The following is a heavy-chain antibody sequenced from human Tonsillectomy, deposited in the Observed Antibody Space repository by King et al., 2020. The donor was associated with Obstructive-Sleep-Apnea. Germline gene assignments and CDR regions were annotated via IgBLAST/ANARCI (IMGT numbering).Heavy chain of an antibody. J-gene: IGHJ3*02. D-gene: IGHD3-9*01. CDR3: ARDLSDDILTGDGDAFDI. CDR1: GFSFSTHS. CDR2: ISSSSRAL. V-gene: IGHV3-48*04. Sequence: VQLVESGGGLVQPGGSLRLSCAASGFSFSTHSLNWVRQAPGKGLEWVSYISSSSRALYYADSVKGRFTISRDNAKNSLYLQMNSLRAEDTAVYYCARDLSDDILTGDGDAFDIWGQGTMVTVSS.